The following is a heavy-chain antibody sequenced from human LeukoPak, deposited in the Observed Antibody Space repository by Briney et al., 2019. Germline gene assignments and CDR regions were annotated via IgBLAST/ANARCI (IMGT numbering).Heavy chain of an antibody. CDR2: INHSGST. V-gene: IGHV4-34*01. Sequence: SETLSLTCAVYGGSFSSYYWSWIRQSPGRGLEWIGEINHSGSTYYNPSLKSRVTISEDTSKNQFSLKLSSVTAADAAVYYCARGVRKADYWGQGTLVTVSS. J-gene: IGHJ4*02. CDR1: GGSFSSYY. D-gene: IGHD6-13*01. CDR3: ARGVRKADY.